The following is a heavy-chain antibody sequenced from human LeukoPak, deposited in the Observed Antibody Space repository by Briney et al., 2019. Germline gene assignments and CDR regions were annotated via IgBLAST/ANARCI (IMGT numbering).Heavy chain of an antibody. D-gene: IGHD5-18*01. V-gene: IGHV3-9*01. J-gene: IGHJ4*02. Sequence: PGGSLRLSCAASGFTFDDYAMHWVRQAPGKGLEWVSGISWNSGSIGYADSVKGRFTISRDNAKNSLYLQMNSLRAEDTALYYCAKTGYSYGCSYLDYWGQGTLVTVSS. CDR1: GFTFDDYA. CDR3: AKTGYSYGCSYLDY. CDR2: ISWNSGSI.